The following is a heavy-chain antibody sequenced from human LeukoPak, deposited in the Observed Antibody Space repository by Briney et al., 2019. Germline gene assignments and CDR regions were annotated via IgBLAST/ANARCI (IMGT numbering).Heavy chain of an antibody. CDR3: ARISHSSAYLYYFDY. CDR1: GGSITTYY. D-gene: IGHD3-22*01. J-gene: IGHJ4*02. CDR2: IYYSGST. Sequence: SETLSLTCTVSGGSITTYYWSWIRQPPGKGLEWIGYIYYSGSTEHNPSLKSRVTISVDTSKNQFSLNLSSVTAADTAVYYCARISHSSAYLYYFDYWGQGTLVTVSS. V-gene: IGHV4-59*01.